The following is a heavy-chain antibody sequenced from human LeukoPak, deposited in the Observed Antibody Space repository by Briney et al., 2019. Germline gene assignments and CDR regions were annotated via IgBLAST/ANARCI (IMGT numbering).Heavy chain of an antibody. CDR2: TYYRSKWSF. CDR1: ADSLFTNNVA. Sequence: SQTLSLTFAISADSLFTNNVAWNWIRQSPSRGLEWLGRTYYRSKWSFDYAVSVKSRITINADTSKNQFSLQLSSVTPEDTAVYYCARGKYTSFDNWGQGTLVTVSS. D-gene: IGHD6-6*01. CDR3: ARGKYTSFDN. V-gene: IGHV6-1*01. J-gene: IGHJ4*02.